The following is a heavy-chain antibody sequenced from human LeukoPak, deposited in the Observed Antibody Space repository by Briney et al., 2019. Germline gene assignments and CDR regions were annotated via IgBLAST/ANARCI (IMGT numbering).Heavy chain of an antibody. J-gene: IGHJ6*03. CDR3: ARGAPTYYDFWSGYYSHPPRYYYMDV. CDR1: GGSFSGYY. V-gene: IGHV4-34*01. Sequence: TPSETLSLTCAVYGGSFSGYYWSWIRQPPGKGLEWIGEINHSGSTNYNPSLKSRVTISVDTSKNQFSLKLSSVTAADTAVYYCARGAPTYYDFWSGYYSHPPRYYYMDVWGKGTTVTVSS. CDR2: INHSGST. D-gene: IGHD3-3*01.